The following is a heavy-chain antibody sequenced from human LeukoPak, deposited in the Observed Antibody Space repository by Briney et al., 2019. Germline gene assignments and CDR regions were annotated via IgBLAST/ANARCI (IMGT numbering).Heavy chain of an antibody. CDR3: ARDAVAKRTKSYYYGMDV. Sequence: TPGGSLRLSCAASGFTFSDYYMSWIRQAPGKGLEWVSYISSSSSYTNYADSVKGRFTISRDNAKNSLYLQMNSLRAEDTAVYYCARDAVAKRTKSYYYGMDVWGQGTTVTVSS. V-gene: IGHV3-11*06. CDR1: GFTFSDYY. J-gene: IGHJ6*02. D-gene: IGHD1-14*01. CDR2: ISSSSSYT.